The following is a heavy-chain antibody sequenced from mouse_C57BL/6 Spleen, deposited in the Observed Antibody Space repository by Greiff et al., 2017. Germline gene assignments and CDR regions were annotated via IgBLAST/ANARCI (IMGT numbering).Heavy chain of an antibody. CDR1: GFTFSSYA. V-gene: IGHV5-4*03. CDR2: ISDGGSYT. CDR3: ARGGGLRRAEFAY. J-gene: IGHJ3*01. D-gene: IGHD2-2*01. Sequence: EVNVVESGGGLVKPGGSLKLSCAASGFTFSSYAMSWVRQTPEKRLEWVATISDGGSYTYYPDNVKGRFTISRDNAKNNLYLQMSHLKSEDTAMYYCARGGGLRRAEFAYWGQGTLVTVSA.